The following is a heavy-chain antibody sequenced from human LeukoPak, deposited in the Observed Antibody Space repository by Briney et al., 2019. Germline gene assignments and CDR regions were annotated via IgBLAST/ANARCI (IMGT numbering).Heavy chain of an antibody. CDR2: ISGSGGST. CDR1: GFTFISYA. V-gene: IGHV3-23*01. D-gene: IGHD3-10*01. Sequence: GGSLRLSCAASGFTFISYAMSWVRQAPGKGLEWVSAISGSGGSTYYADSVKGRFTISRDNSKNTLYLQMNSLRAEDTAVYYCAKRGGWYNYYYYMDVWGKGTTVTVSS. CDR3: AKRGGWYNYYYYMDV. J-gene: IGHJ6*03.